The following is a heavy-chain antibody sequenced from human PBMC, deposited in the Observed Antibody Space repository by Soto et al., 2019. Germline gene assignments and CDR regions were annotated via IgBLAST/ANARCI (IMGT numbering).Heavy chain of an antibody. Sequence: GGSLRLSCAASGFTFSSYSMNWVRQAPGKGLEWVSSISSSSSYIYYADSVKGRFTISRDNAKNSLYLQMNSLRAEDTAVYYCARDGVGQLAFDYWGQGTLVTVSS. V-gene: IGHV3-21*01. J-gene: IGHJ4*02. CDR1: GFTFSSYS. CDR3: ARDGVGQLAFDY. D-gene: IGHD6-6*01. CDR2: ISSSSSYI.